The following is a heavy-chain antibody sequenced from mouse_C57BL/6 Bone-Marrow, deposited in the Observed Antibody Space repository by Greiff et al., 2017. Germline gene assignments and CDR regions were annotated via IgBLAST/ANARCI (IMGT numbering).Heavy chain of an antibody. CDR3: ARSDYGNPYAMDY. CDR1: GYTFTSYG. J-gene: IGHJ4*01. D-gene: IGHD2-1*01. V-gene: IGHV1-81*01. CDR2: IYPRSGNT. Sequence: QVQLKESGAELARPGASVKLSCKASGYTFTSYGISWVKQRTGQGLEWIGEIYPRSGNTYYNEKFKGKATLTADKSSSTAYMELRSLTSDDSAVYFCARSDYGNPYAMDYWGQGTSVTVSS.